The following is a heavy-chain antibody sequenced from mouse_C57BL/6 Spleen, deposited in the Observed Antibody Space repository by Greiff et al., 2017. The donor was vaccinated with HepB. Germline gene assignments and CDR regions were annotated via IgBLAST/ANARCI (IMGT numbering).Heavy chain of an antibody. V-gene: IGHV1-53*01. CDR1: GYTFTSYW. D-gene: IGHD3-2*02. CDR3: ARADSSGVAWFAY. J-gene: IGHJ3*01. CDR2: INPSNGGT. Sequence: QVQLKQPGTELVKPGASVKLSCKASGYTFTSYWMHWVKQRPGQGLEWIGNINPSNGGTNYNEKFQSKATLTVDKSSSTAYMQLSSLTSEDSAVYYCARADSSGVAWFAYWGQGTLVTVAA.